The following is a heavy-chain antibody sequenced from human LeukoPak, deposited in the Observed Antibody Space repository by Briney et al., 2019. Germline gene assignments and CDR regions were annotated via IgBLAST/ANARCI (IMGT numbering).Heavy chain of an antibody. D-gene: IGHD1-26*01. J-gene: IGHJ3*01. CDR2: ISWDSGNM. Sequence: GRSLRLSCAGAGFSLDDYAMHGVRQPPGKGLEWVSSISWDSGNMAYADSVKGRFTISRDNAKNSLFLQMNSLRAEDTALYYCIKDMGFDLLKDAFDVWGQGTMVTVSS. CDR1: GFSLDDYA. V-gene: IGHV3-9*01. CDR3: IKDMGFDLLKDAFDV.